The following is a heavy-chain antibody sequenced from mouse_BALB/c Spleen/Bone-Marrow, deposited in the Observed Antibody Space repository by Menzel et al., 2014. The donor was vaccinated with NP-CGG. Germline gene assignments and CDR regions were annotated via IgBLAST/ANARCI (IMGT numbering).Heavy chain of an antibody. J-gene: IGHJ4*01. CDR3: TRQRNWDRYAMDY. CDR2: ISSGGGYT. CDR1: GFTFSTYG. V-gene: IGHV5-6*01. D-gene: IGHD4-1*01. Sequence: EVKLMESGGDLVKPGGPLKLSCAASGFTFSTYGMSWVRQTPDKRLEWVATISSGGGYTYYPDSVKGRFTISRDNANNTLYLQMSSLKSEDTAMYYCTRQRNWDRYAMDYWGQGTSVTVSS.